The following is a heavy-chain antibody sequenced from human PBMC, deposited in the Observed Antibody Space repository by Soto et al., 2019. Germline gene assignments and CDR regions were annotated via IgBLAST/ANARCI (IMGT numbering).Heavy chain of an antibody. J-gene: IGHJ6*02. CDR2: ISGSGRST. D-gene: IGHD3-10*01. Sequence: EVQLLESGGGLVQPGGSLRLSCSASGFSISDYTMTWLRQGPRKGLEWVSAISGSGRSTYYVDSVKGRFTISRDISKNTLYLEMKSLRAEDTAVYYCARDGDVEGGPPPKDYAMDVWGQETTVTVSS. V-gene: IGHV3-23*01. CDR3: ARDGDVEGGPPPKDYAMDV. CDR1: GFSISDYT.